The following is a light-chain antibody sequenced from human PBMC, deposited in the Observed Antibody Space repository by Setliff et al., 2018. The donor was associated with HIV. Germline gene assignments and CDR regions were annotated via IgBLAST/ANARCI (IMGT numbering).Light chain of an antibody. CDR3: CSYAGSPLYV. CDR1: SSDVGAYNY. CDR2: DVS. V-gene: IGLV2-14*01. J-gene: IGLJ1*01. Sequence: QSALTQPASVSGSPGQSITISCTGTSSDVGAYNYVSWYQQHPGKAPKLIIYDVSDRPSGVSRRFSGSKSGNTASLTISGLQAEDEADYYCCSYAGSPLYVFGTGTKVTVL.